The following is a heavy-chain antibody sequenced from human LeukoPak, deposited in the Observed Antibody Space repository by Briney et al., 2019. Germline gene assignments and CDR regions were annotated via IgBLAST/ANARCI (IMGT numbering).Heavy chain of an antibody. V-gene: IGHV1-18*01. J-gene: IGHJ5*02. CDR1: GYTFTSYG. CDR2: ISAYNGNT. Sequence: ASVKVSCKASGYTFTSYGISRVRQAPGQGLEWMGWISAYNGNTNYAQKLQGRVTMTTDTSTSTAYMELRSLRSDDTAVYYCAIAGNAGKEFDPWGQGTLVTVSS. D-gene: IGHD4-23*01. CDR3: AIAGNAGKEFDP.